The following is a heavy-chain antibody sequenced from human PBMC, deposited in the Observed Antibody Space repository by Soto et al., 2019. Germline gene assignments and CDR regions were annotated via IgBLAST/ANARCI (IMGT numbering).Heavy chain of an antibody. V-gene: IGHV3-30*18. CDR2: ISYDGSNK. J-gene: IGHJ4*02. CDR1: GFTFSSYG. D-gene: IGHD6-6*01. Sequence: PGGSLRLSCAASGFTFSSYGMHWVRQAPGKGLEWVTFISYDGSNKYYADSVKGRFTISGDNSKNTLYLQMNSLRAEDTAVYYCAQIGRIAARPDYWGQGTLVTVSS. CDR3: AQIGRIAARPDY.